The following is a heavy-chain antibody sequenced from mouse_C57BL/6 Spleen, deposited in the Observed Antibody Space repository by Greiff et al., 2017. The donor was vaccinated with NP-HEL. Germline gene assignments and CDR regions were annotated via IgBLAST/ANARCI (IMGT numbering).Heavy chain of an antibody. D-gene: IGHD3-2*02. V-gene: IGHV1-42*01. CDR1: GYSFTGYY. J-gene: IGHJ3*01. Sequence: LQQSGPELVKPGASVKLSCKASGYSFTGYYMNWVKQSPEKSLEWIGEINPSTGGTTYNQKFKAKATLTVDKSSSTAYMQLKSLTSEDSAVYYCARSSSSGYGFAYWGQGTLVTVSA. CDR2: INPSTGGT. CDR3: ARSSSSGYGFAY.